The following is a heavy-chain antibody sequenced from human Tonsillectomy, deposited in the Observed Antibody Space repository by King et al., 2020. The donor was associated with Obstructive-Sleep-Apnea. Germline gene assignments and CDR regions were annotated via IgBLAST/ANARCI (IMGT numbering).Heavy chain of an antibody. D-gene: IGHD3-10*01. J-gene: IGHJ2*01. CDR1: GFTFSSYA. V-gene: IGHV3-48*04. CDR2: ISSSSSTI. CDR3: ATKGGSGSYPYWYFDL. Sequence: VQLVESGGGLVQPGGSLRLSCAASGFTFSSYAMNWVRQAPGKGLEWVSYISSSSSTIYYADSVKGRVTISRDNAKNSLYLQMNSLRVEDTAVYYCATKGGSGSYPYWYFDLWGRGTLVTVSS.